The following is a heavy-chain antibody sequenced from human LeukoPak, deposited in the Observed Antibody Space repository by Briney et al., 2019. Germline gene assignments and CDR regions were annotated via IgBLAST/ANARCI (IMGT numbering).Heavy chain of an antibody. Sequence: SETLSLTCAVYGGSFSGYYWSWIRQPPGKGLEWIGEINHSGSTNYNPSLKSRVTMSVDTSKNQFSLKLSSVTAADTAVYYCARHGYSSSWLSYYMDVWGKGTTVTISS. CDR3: ARHGYSSSWLSYYMDV. CDR2: INHSGST. J-gene: IGHJ6*03. CDR1: GGSFSGYY. D-gene: IGHD6-13*01. V-gene: IGHV4-34*01.